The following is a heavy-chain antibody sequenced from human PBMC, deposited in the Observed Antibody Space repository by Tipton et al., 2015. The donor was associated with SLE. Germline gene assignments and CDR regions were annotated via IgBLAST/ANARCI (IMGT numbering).Heavy chain of an antibody. J-gene: IGHJ4*02. CDR3: ARGPYYDFWSGQGDYFDY. CDR1: GGSISSTTYY. CDR2: INHSGST. V-gene: IGHV4-39*07. D-gene: IGHD3-3*01. Sequence: TLSLTCTVSGGSISSTTYYWGWIRQPPGKGLEWIGEINHSGSTNYNPSLKSRVTISVDTSKNQFSLKLSSVTAADTAVYYCARGPYYDFWSGQGDYFDYWGQGTLVTVSS.